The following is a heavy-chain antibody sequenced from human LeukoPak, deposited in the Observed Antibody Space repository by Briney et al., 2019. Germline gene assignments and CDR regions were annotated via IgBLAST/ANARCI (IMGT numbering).Heavy chain of an antibody. CDR3: ARVLWELLGRGGSYYFDY. CDR2: IYSGGST. CDR1: GFTVSSNY. V-gene: IGHV3-53*01. J-gene: IGHJ4*02. Sequence: PGGPLRLSCAASGFTVSSNYMSWVRQAPGKGLEWVSLIYSGGSTYYADSVKGRFTISRDNSKNTLYLQMNSLRAEDTAVYYCARVLWELLGRGGSYYFDYWGQGTLVTVSS. D-gene: IGHD1-26*01.